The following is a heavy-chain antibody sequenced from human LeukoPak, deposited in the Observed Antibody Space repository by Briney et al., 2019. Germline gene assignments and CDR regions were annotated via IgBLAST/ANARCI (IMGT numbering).Heavy chain of an antibody. CDR1: GGNFNSYT. CDR2: ILPLFNAA. J-gene: IGHJ5*02. CDR3: ARQFGWGSP. Sequence: SVKVSCKAFGGNFNSYTVNWVRQAPGQGLEWMGGILPLFNAADYAQKFRGRVTISADESTSTAYMEVSSLTSEDTAVYYCARQFGWGSPWGQGTLVTVSS. V-gene: IGHV1-69*13. D-gene: IGHD6-19*01.